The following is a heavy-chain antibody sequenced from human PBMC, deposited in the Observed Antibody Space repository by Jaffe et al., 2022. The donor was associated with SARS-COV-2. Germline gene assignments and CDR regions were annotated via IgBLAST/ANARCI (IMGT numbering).Heavy chain of an antibody. V-gene: IGHV4-59*01. D-gene: IGHD3-3*01. CDR3: ARVLDFWSGYSPRFDP. J-gene: IGHJ5*02. Sequence: QVQLQESGPGLVKPSETLSLTCTVSGGSISSYYWSWIRQPPGKGLEWIGYIYYSGSTNYNPSLKSRVTISVDTSKNQFSLKLSSVTAADTAVYYCARVLDFWSGYSPRFDPWGQGTLVTVSS. CDR2: IYYSGST. CDR1: GGSISSYY.